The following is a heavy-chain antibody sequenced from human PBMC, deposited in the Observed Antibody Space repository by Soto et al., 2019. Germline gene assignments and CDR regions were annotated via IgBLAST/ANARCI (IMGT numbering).Heavy chain of an antibody. CDR2: TSYDGSDK. V-gene: IGHV3-30*19. CDR3: ARWGTTGGLDV. Sequence: QVQLVESGGGVVQPGTSLRVSCVGSGFTFRSYVIHWVRQAPGKGLEWVALTSYDGSDKYYDNTVRGRFTISRDNCRKTVDLQMDSLRLEDTALYYCARWGTTGGLDVWGQGTLVSVSS. J-gene: IGHJ1*01. CDR1: GFTFRSYV. D-gene: IGHD3-16*01.